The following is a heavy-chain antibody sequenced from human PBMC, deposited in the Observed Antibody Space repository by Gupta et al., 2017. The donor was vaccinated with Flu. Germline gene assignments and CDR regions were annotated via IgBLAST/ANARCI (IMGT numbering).Heavy chain of an antibody. J-gene: IGHJ6*02. D-gene: IGHD5-18*01. V-gene: IGHV3-30*18. Sequence: QVQLVESGGGVVQPGRSLRLSCAASGFTFSSYGTHWFRQAPGKGLEWVAVISYDGSNKYYADSGKGRFTISRDKSKNTLYLQMNSLRAEDTAVYYCAKGPPASMVNYHYYYGMDVWGQGTTVTVSS. CDR2: ISYDGSNK. CDR3: AKGPPASMVNYHYYYGMDV. CDR1: GFTFSSYG.